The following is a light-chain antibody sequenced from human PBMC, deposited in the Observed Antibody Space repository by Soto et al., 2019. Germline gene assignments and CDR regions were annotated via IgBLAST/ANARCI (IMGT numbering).Light chain of an antibody. Sequence: QSVLTQPPSVSGAPGQRVTISCTGRNSDIGAHYDVHWYQQLPGTAPKLLIYGNNNRPSGVPDRFSGSKSGTSASLAITGLQAEDEADYYCQSYDSSLSGWVLGGGTKLTVL. CDR1: NSDIGAHYD. CDR2: GNN. CDR3: QSYDSSLSGWV. V-gene: IGLV1-40*01. J-gene: IGLJ3*02.